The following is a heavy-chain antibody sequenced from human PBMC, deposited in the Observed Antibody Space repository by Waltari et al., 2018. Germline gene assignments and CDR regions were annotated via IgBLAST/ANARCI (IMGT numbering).Heavy chain of an antibody. CDR2: ISGDGSTK. D-gene: IGHD2-21*01. V-gene: IGHV3-74*01. CDR3: ARGADL. Sequence: EVQLVESGGGLVQPGGSLRLYCAASGVTFSSYWMHWVRQAPGKGLVWVSRISGDGSTKNYADFVKVRFTISRDTAKNTLYLQMNSLSAEYTAVYYCARGADLRGQGILVTVSS. CDR1: GVTFSSYW. J-gene: IGHJ4*02.